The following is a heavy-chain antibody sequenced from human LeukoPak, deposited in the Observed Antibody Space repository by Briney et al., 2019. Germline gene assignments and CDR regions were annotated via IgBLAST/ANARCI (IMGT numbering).Heavy chain of an antibody. CDR3: ARDRRTTGEPEDY. Sequence: PGGSLRLSCAASGFTFSSYWMHWVRQAPGKGLVWVSRINSDGSSTRYADSVKGRFTISRDNAKNTLYLQMNSLRAEDTAVYYCARDRRTTGEPEDYWGQGTLVTVSS. CDR2: INSDGSST. J-gene: IGHJ4*02. D-gene: IGHD7-27*01. V-gene: IGHV3-74*01. CDR1: GFTFSSYW.